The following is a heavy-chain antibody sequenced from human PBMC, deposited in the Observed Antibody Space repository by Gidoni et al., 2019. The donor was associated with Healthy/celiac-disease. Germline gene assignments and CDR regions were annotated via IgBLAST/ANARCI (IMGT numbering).Heavy chain of an antibody. V-gene: IGHV3-30-3*01. J-gene: IGHJ5*02. Sequence: APGKGLEWVAVISYDGSNKYYADSVKGRFTISRDNSKNTLYLQMNSLRAEDTAVYYCARDPEGSGSYYKGWFDPWGQGTLVTVSS. CDR2: ISYDGSNK. CDR3: ARDPEGSGSYYKGWFDP. D-gene: IGHD3-10*01.